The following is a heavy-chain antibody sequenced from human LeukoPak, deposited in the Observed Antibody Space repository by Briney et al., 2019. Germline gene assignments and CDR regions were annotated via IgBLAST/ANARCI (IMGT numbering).Heavy chain of an antibody. CDR1: GGSVSSGSYY. CDR3: ARSGSRVLPAAI. Sequence: SEALSLTCIVSGGSVSSGSYYWSWIRQPPGKGLEWIGYIYYSGSTNYNPSLKSRVTISVDTSKNQFSLKLSSVTPADTAVYYCARSGSRVLPAAIWGQGTLVTVSS. V-gene: IGHV4-61*01. J-gene: IGHJ4*02. CDR2: IYYSGST. D-gene: IGHD2-2*01.